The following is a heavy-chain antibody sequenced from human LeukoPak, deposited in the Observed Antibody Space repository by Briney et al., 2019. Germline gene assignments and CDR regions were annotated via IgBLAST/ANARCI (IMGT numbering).Heavy chain of an antibody. D-gene: IGHD6-13*01. CDR2: ISSSGSTI. V-gene: IGHV3-11*01. CDR3: ARDGDSSSRAAGTDY. CDR1: GFTFSDYY. J-gene: IGHJ4*02. Sequence: GGSLRLSCAASGFTFSDYYMSWIRQAPGKGLEWVSYISSSGSTIYYADSVKGRFTISRDNAKNLLYLQMNSLRAEDTAVYYCARDGDSSSRAAGTDYWGQGTLVTVSS.